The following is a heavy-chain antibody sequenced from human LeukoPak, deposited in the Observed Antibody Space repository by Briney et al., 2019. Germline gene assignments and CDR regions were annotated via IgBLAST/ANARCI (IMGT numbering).Heavy chain of an antibody. D-gene: IGHD6-19*01. V-gene: IGHV1-46*01. CDR3: ARDLERSHSSGPQPHFDY. CDR2: INPGGGST. Sequence: GASVKVSCKASGYTFTSYYMHWVRPAPGQGLEWMGIINPGGGSTSYAQKFQGRVTMTRDMSTSTVYMELSSLRSEDTAVYYCARDLERSHSSGPQPHFDYWGQGTLVTVSS. CDR1: GYTFTSYY. J-gene: IGHJ4*02.